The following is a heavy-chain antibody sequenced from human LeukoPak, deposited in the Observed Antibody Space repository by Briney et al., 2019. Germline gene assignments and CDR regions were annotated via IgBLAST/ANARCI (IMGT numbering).Heavy chain of an antibody. D-gene: IGHD3-10*01. CDR2: MNPNSGNT. CDR3: ARDSRGRVRGVITYYFDY. CDR1: GYTFTSYD. Sequence: ASVKVSCKASGYTFTSYDINWVRQATGQGLEWIGWMNPNSGNTGYAQKFQGRVTMTRNTSISTAYMELSSLRSEDTAVYYCARDSRGRVRGVITYYFDYWGQGTLVTVSS. J-gene: IGHJ4*02. V-gene: IGHV1-8*01.